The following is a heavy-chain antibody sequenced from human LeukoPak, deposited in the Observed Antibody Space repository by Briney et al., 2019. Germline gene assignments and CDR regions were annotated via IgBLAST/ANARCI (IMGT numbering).Heavy chain of an antibody. V-gene: IGHV3-7*03. CDR1: GFTFSSYW. CDR2: IKQDGSEK. D-gene: IGHD5-12*01. CDR3: AKTDAHARYSGYDYEGYFDY. J-gene: IGHJ4*02. Sequence: GGSLRLSCAASGFTFSSYWMTWVRQAPGKGLEWVANIKQDGSEKNYADSVKGRFTISRDNAKNSLYLQMNSLRAEDTAVYYCAKTDAHARYSGYDYEGYFDYWGQGTLVTVSS.